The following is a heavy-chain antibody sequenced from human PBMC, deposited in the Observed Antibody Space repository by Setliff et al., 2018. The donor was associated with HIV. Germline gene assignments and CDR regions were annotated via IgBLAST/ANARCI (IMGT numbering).Heavy chain of an antibody. D-gene: IGHD2-2*01. CDR3: ARLRLLVVPAAMNWFDP. J-gene: IGHJ5*02. V-gene: IGHV4-38-2*01. Sequence: SETLSLTCAVSGYSISSGYYWGWIRQPPGKGLEWIGSIYHSGSTYYNPSLKSRVTISVDTSKNQFSLKLSSVTAADTAVYYCARLRLLVVPAAMNWFDPWGQGTLVTVSS. CDR2: IYHSGST. CDR1: GYSISSGYY.